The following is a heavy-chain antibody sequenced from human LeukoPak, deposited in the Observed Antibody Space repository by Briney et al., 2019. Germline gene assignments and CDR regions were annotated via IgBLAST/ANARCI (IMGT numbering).Heavy chain of an antibody. V-gene: IGHV3-7*01. Sequence: GGSRRLSCVASRFTFIDYWMTWVRQAPGKGLEWVANINQDGSEKYFVDSVKGRFTVSRDNAKNSLYLEMNSLRAEDTAVYYCASLFQVRGVDGVDVWGQGTTVTVSS. D-gene: IGHD3-10*01. CDR1: RFTFIDYW. CDR2: INQDGSEK. CDR3: ASLFQVRGVDGVDV. J-gene: IGHJ6*02.